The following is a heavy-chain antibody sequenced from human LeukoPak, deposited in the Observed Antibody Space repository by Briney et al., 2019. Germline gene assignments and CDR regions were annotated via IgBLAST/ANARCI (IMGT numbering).Heavy chain of an antibody. V-gene: IGHV4-30-2*01. J-gene: IGHJ3*02. Sequence: SQTLSLTCTVSGGSISSGGYYWSWIRQPPGKGLEWIGYIYHSGSTYYNPSLKSRVTISVDRSKNQFSLKLSSVTAADTAVYYCARVNDFWSGTHAFDIWGQGTVVTVSS. D-gene: IGHD3-3*01. CDR3: ARVNDFWSGTHAFDI. CDR2: IYHSGST. CDR1: GGSISSGGYY.